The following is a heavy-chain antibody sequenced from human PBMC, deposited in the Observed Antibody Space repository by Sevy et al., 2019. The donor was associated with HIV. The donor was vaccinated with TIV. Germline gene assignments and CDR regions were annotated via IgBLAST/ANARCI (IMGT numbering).Heavy chain of an antibody. J-gene: IGHJ3*02. V-gene: IGHV3-48*02. CDR3: ARDYTLRFLEWPGAFDI. CDR2: ISSSSSTI. D-gene: IGHD3-3*01. CDR1: GFTFSSYS. Sequence: GGSLRLSCAASGFTFSSYSMNWVRQAPGKGLEWVSYISSSSSTIYYADSVKGRFTISRDNAKNSLYLQMNSLRDEDTAEYYCARDYTLRFLEWPGAFDIWGQGTMVTVSS.